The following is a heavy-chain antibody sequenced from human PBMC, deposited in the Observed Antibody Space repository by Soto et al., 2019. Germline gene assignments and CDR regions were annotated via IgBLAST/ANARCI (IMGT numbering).Heavy chain of an antibody. CDR3: AKETASLKQGIDH. CDR2: ISFDGNTK. J-gene: IGHJ4*02. Sequence: QVQLVESGGGVVQPGKSLRLSCAATGFTFSDYSIHWVRQAPGKGLDWVAVISFDGNTKYYGDSVRGRFTISRDNSKNTMFLQTDSPKSEDTALYYCAKETASLKQGIDHWAQGTLVTVSS. CDR1: GFTFSDYS. D-gene: IGHD3-3*02. V-gene: IGHV3-30*18.